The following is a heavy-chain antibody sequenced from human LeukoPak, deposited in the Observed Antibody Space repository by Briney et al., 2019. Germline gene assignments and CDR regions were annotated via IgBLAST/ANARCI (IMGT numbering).Heavy chain of an antibody. CDR2: IIPIFGTA. D-gene: IGHD6-19*01. V-gene: IGHV1-69*13. CDR3: ARTASGWYGEGNFDY. Sequence: ASVKVSCKASGYTFTSYGISWVRQAPGQGLEWMGGIIPIFGTANYAQKFQGRVTITADESTSTAYMELSSLRSEDTAVYYCARTASGWYGEGNFDYWGQGTLVTVSS. CDR1: GYTFTSYG. J-gene: IGHJ4*02.